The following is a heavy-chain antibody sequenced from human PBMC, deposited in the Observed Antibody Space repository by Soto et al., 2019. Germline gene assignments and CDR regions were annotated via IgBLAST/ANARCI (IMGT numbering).Heavy chain of an antibody. Sequence: EVQLLESGGGLVQPGGSLRLSCAASGFTFSSYAMSWVRQAPGKGLEWVSAVSNSGGSTYYADSGKGRFTILRDNSKNTLYLQMNSLRAEDTAVYYCAKGRWLDYWGRGTLVTVSS. CDR1: GFTFSSYA. V-gene: IGHV3-23*01. D-gene: IGHD6-13*01. J-gene: IGHJ4*02. CDR3: AKGRWLDY. CDR2: VSNSGGST.